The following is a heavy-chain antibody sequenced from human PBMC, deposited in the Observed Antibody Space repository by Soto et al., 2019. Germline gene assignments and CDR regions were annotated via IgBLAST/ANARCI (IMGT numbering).Heavy chain of an antibody. D-gene: IGHD2-15*01. CDR1: GYTFTSYY. J-gene: IGHJ4*02. Sequence: GASVKVSFKASGYTFTSYYMHWVRQAPGQGLEWMGIINPSGGSTSYAQKFQGRVTMTRDTSTSTVYMELSSLRSEDTAVYYCARVAHSLCSGGSCYSGYFDYWGQGTLVTVSS. V-gene: IGHV1-46*01. CDR3: ARVAHSLCSGGSCYSGYFDY. CDR2: INPSGGST.